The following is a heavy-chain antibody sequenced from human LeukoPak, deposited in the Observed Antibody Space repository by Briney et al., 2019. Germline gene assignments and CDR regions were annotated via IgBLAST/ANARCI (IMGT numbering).Heavy chain of an antibody. CDR2: ISTNGDRT. CDR1: GFTFSDSA. V-gene: IGHV3-64*02. D-gene: IGHD6-19*01. CDR3: ARGVAISSSGWYDTFDY. Sequence: GGSLRLSCAASGFTFSDSATYWVRQAPGKGLEFVSVISTNGDRTYYADSVKGRFTISRDNSKNTLYLQMGSLRADDMAVYYCARGVAISSSGWYDTFDYWGQGALVTISS. J-gene: IGHJ4*02.